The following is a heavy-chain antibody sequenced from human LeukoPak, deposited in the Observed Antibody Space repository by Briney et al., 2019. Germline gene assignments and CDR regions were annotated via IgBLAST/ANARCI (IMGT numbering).Heavy chain of an antibody. CDR1: GGSISNYY. D-gene: IGHD1-26*01. CDR3: ARHGGQIVGATDY. V-gene: IGHV4-39*01. CDR2: IYYSGST. Sequence: SETLSLTCTVSGGSISNYYWGWIRQPPGKGLEWIGSIYYSGSTYYNPSLKSRVTISVDTSKNQFSLKLSSVTAADTAVYYCARHGGQIVGATDYWGQGTLVTVSS. J-gene: IGHJ4*02.